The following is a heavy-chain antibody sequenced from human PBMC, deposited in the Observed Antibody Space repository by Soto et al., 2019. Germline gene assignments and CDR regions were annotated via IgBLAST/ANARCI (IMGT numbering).Heavy chain of an antibody. Sequence: QVQLVESGGGVVQPGRSLRLSCAASGFTFSNHGMHWVRQAPGKGLEWVSVISHDGREDYYAESVRGRFTISRDNSKNTLYLRMNSLRPEDTAVYYCTKDRSPGCGGDCHFAYWGQGSLVSVSS. D-gene: IGHD2-21*02. CDR1: GFTFSNHG. CDR2: ISHDGRED. J-gene: IGHJ4*02. V-gene: IGHV3-30*18. CDR3: TKDRSPGCGGDCHFAY.